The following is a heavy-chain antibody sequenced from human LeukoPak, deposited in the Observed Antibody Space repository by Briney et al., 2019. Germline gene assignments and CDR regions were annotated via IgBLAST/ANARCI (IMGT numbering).Heavy chain of an antibody. Sequence: GGSLRLSCAAPGFSFTTSWMSWVRQAPGKGLDWVANIKPDATEKHYVDSVRGRFTIPRDNAQNSLSLEMSSLRAEDTAVYYCARGVWSSRNAFDIWGQGTMVTVS. J-gene: IGHJ3*02. CDR1: GFSFTTSW. D-gene: IGHD1-14*01. CDR3: ARGVWSSRNAFDI. V-gene: IGHV3-7*01. CDR2: IKPDATEK.